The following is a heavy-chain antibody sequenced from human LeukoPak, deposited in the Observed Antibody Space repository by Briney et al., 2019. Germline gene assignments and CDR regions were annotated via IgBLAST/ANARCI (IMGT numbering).Heavy chain of an antibody. V-gene: IGHV4-34*01. CDR3: ARFKYDILTGYYTYAFDI. J-gene: IGHJ3*02. D-gene: IGHD3-9*01. CDR1: GGSFSGYY. Sequence: SETLSLTCAVYGGSFSGYYWSWIRQPPGKGLEWIGSIYHSGSTYYNPSLKSRVTISVDTSKNQFSLKLSSVTAADTAVYYCARFKYDILTGYYTYAFDIWGQGTMVTVSS. CDR2: IYHSGST.